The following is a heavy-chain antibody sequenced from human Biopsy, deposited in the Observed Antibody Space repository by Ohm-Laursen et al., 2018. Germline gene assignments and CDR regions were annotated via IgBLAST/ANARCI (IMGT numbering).Heavy chain of an antibody. Sequence: SVKVSCKVSGGTFSNSAISWVRQAPGQGLEWVGRIVPILGHLNYAQRFQGRVSITADKSTTYVYMELSRLTSGDTAVYYCAADTDGYYTEFDYWGPGTLVTVSS. CDR2: IVPILGHL. CDR1: GGTFSNSA. CDR3: AADTDGYYTEFDY. V-gene: IGHV1-69*04. D-gene: IGHD3-3*01. J-gene: IGHJ4*02.